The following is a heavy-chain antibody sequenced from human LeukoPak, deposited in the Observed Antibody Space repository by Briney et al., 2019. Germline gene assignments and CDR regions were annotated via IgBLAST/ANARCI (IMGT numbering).Heavy chain of an antibody. CDR2: IRGDGSER. D-gene: IGHD3-3*01. CDR1: GFTFSSYW. Sequence: GGSLRLSXAASGFTFSSYWMTWVRQAPGKGLEWLANIRGDGSERFYVGYLKGRFTISRDNAKNSLYLQMNSLRVDDTAVYYCVREGPPQGRPWSGWYPFDFWGQGILVTVSS. CDR3: VREGPPQGRPWSGWYPFDF. V-gene: IGHV3-7*01. J-gene: IGHJ4*02.